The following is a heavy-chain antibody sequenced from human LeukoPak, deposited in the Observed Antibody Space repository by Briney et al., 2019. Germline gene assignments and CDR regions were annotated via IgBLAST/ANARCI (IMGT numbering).Heavy chain of an antibody. V-gene: IGHV3-7*01. J-gene: IGHJ2*01. D-gene: IGHD6-19*01. CDR3: AKEKTVAGWYFDL. CDR2: IKSDGSEE. Sequence: GGSLRLSCVASGFPFDVYWMSWVRQGPGKGLEWVANIKSDGSEEYYADSVKGRLTVSRDNAKNSLFRQMNRLRVEDTAVYYCAKEKTVAGWYFDLWGRGTLVTVSS. CDR1: GFPFDVYW.